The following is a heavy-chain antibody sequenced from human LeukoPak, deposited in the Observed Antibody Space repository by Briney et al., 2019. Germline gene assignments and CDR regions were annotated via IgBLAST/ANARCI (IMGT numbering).Heavy chain of an antibody. V-gene: IGHV3-7*01. CDR2: LKPDGRDK. D-gene: IGHD3-16*01. Sequence: GGSLRLSCVVSGFTFTNYWMGWVRQAPGKGLEWVGNLKPDGRDKYYMASMKGRFTISRDNSENSLHLHMNSLRAEHTAVYYCARVGPQGADHYVDVWGKGTTVTISS. CDR1: GFTFTNYW. CDR3: ARVGPQGADHYVDV. J-gene: IGHJ6*03.